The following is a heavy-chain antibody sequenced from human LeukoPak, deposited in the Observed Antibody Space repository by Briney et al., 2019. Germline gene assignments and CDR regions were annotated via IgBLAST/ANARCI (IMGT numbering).Heavy chain of an antibody. CDR2: INSDGSST. CDR3: ARADGYSSGWYCDY. D-gene: IGHD6-19*01. Sequence: PGGSPRLSCAASGFTFSSYWMHWVRQAPGKGLVWVSRINSDGSSTSYADSVKGRFTISRDNAKNTLYLQMNSLRAEDTAAYYCARADGYSSGWYCDYWGQGTLVTVSS. J-gene: IGHJ4*02. V-gene: IGHV3-74*01. CDR1: GFTFSSYW.